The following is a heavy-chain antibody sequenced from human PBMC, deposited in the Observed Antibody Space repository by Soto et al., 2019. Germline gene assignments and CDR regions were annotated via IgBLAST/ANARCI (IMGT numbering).Heavy chain of an antibody. CDR2: INHSGST. Sequence: SETLSLTCAVYGGSFSGYYWSWIRQPPGKGLEWIGEINHSGSTNYNPSLKSRVTISVDTSKNQFSLKLSSVTAADTAVYYCARVYSGYDFLRRYYYYMDVWGKGTTVTVSS. CDR3: ARVYSGYDFLRRYYYYMDV. CDR1: GGSFSGYY. D-gene: IGHD5-12*01. V-gene: IGHV4-34*01. J-gene: IGHJ6*03.